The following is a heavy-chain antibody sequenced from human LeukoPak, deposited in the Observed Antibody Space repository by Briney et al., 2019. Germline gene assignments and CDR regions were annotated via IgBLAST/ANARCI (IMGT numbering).Heavy chain of an antibody. J-gene: IGHJ6*03. CDR1: GYTFNSYD. D-gene: IGHD3/OR15-3a*01. Sequence: GASVKVSCKASGYTFNSYDINWVRQATGQGLEWMGWMNPNSGNTGYAQKFQGRVTMTKNNSITTVYMELSSLRSEDTVVYYCARALSWTTESYYYMDVWGKGTTVTVSS. CDR3: ARALSWTTESYYYMDV. V-gene: IGHV1-8*01. CDR2: MNPNSGNT.